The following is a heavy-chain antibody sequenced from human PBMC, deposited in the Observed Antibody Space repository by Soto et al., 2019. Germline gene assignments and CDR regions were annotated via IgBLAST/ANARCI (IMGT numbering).Heavy chain of an antibody. J-gene: IGHJ4*02. Sequence: QVQLVQSGAEVKKPGSSVKVSCKASGGTFSSYAISWVRQAPGQGLEWMGGIIPIFGTANYAQKFQGRVTITADESTSTACMELSSLRSEDTAVYYCARVKVIVVVPAAKYPKPRTYSFDYWGQGTLVTVSS. CDR2: IIPIFGTA. D-gene: IGHD2-2*01. CDR3: ARVKVIVVVPAAKYPKPRTYSFDY. CDR1: GGTFSSYA. V-gene: IGHV1-69*01.